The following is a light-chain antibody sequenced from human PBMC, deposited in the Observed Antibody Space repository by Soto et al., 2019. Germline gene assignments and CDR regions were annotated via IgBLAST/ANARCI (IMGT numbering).Light chain of an antibody. CDR3: QQSYSTPYT. V-gene: IGKV1-39*01. J-gene: IGKJ2*01. CDR1: QSISSY. CDR2: AAS. Sequence: DIQMTQSPSSLSASVGDRVTITCRASQSISSYLNWYQQKPGKATKLLIYAASSLQSGVPSRFSGSGSGTDFTLTISSLQPEDFATYYLQQSYSTPYTFGQGTKLEIK.